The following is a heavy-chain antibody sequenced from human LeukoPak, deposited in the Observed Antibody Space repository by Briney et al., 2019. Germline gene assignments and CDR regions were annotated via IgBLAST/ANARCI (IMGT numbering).Heavy chain of an antibody. J-gene: IGHJ4*02. V-gene: IGHV3-23*01. CDR3: ARRGGYFDY. CDR1: GFTFSSYA. CDR2: ISGSGGWT. Sequence: GGSLRLSCAASGFTFSSYAMSWVRQAPGKGLEWVSAISGSGGWTYYADSVKGRFTISRDNSKNTLYLQVNSLRAEDTAVYYCARRGGYFDYWGQGTLVTVSS. D-gene: IGHD3-10*01.